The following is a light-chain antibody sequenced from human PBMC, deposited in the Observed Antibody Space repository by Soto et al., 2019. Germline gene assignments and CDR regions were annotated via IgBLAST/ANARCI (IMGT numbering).Light chain of an antibody. CDR2: SNN. CDR3: AAWDDSLNGRYV. Sequence: QSVLTQPPLASGTPGQRVTISCSGSSSNIGSNTVNWYQQLPGTAPKLLIYSNNQRPSGVPDRFSGSKSGTSASLAISGLQSEDEADYYCAAWDDSLNGRYVFGTGTKLTVL. CDR1: SSNIGSNT. V-gene: IGLV1-44*01. J-gene: IGLJ1*01.